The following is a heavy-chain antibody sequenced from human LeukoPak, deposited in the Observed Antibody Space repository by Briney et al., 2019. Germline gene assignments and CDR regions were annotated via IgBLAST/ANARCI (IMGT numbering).Heavy chain of an antibody. Sequence: ASVKVSCKASGYTFTGYYMHWVRQAPGQGLEWMGWINPNSGGTNHALKFQGRVTMTRDTSISTAYMELSRLRSDDTAVYYCARFSSGWSFDYWGQGTLVTVSS. CDR3: ARFSSGWSFDY. D-gene: IGHD6-19*01. CDR1: GYTFTGYY. J-gene: IGHJ4*02. CDR2: INPNSGGT. V-gene: IGHV1-2*02.